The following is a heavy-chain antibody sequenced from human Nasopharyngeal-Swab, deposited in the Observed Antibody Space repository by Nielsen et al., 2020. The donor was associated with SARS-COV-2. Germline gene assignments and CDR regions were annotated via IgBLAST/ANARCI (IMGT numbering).Heavy chain of an antibody. CDR2: IKQDESEK. D-gene: IGHD6-19*01. CDR1: GFTFSSYW. Sequence: GGSLRLSCAASGFTFSSYWMSWVRQAPGKGLEWVANIKQDESEKYYVDSVKGRFTISRDNAKNSLYLQMNSLRAEDTAVYYCARGQDSSGRHTPGSYYYYGMDVWGQGTTVTVSS. J-gene: IGHJ6*02. V-gene: IGHV3-7*01. CDR3: ARGQDSSGRHTPGSYYYYGMDV.